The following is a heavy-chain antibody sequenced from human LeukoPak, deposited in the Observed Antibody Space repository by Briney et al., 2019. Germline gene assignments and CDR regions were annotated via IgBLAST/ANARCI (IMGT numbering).Heavy chain of an antibody. J-gene: IGHJ4*02. Sequence: PGGSLRLSCAASGFTVSSNYMKWARQAPGKGLEWISIIYSGGSTYYADSVKGRFTISRDNSKNTLYLQMNSLRAEDTAVYYCGGSGSWYFDYWGRGTLVAVSS. CDR3: GGSGSWYFDY. CDR2: IYSGGST. D-gene: IGHD3-10*01. CDR1: GFTVSSNY. V-gene: IGHV3-53*01.